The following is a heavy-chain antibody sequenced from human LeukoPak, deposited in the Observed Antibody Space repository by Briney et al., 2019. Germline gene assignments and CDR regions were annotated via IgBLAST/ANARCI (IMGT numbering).Heavy chain of an antibody. Sequence: ASVKVSCKASGYTFTGYYMHWVRQAPGQGLEWMGWIYPNSGGTNYAQKFQGRVTMTRDTSISTAYMELSRLRSDDTAVYYCARSLLSTKVKSFAFDIWGQGTMVTVSS. CDR3: ARSLLSTKVKSFAFDI. CDR2: IYPNSGGT. J-gene: IGHJ3*02. V-gene: IGHV1-2*02. D-gene: IGHD3-10*01. CDR1: GYTFTGYY.